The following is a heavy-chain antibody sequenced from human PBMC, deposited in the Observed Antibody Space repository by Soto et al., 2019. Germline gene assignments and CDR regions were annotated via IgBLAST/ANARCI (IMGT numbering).Heavy chain of an antibody. Sequence: PSETLSLTCAVSGGSISSGGDSWSWIRQPPGKGLEWIGYIYHSGSTYYNPSLKSRVTISVDRSKSQFSLKLSSVTAADTAVYYCARGMTTVTTLDYWGQGTLVTVSS. CDR1: GGSISSGGDS. CDR2: IYHSGST. D-gene: IGHD4-17*01. J-gene: IGHJ4*02. CDR3: ARGMTTVTTLDY. V-gene: IGHV4-30-2*01.